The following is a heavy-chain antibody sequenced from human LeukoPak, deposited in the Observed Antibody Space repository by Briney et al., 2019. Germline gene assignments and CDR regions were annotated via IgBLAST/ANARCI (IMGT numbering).Heavy chain of an antibody. J-gene: IGHJ4*02. V-gene: IGHV4-59*01. D-gene: IGHD6-19*01. CDR2: IYYSGST. CDR3: ARGHSSGWEFDY. CDR1: GGSISSYY. Sequence: PSETLSLTCTVSGGSISSYYWSWIRQPPGKGLEWIGYIYYSGSTNYNPSLKSRVTISVDTSKNQFSLKLSSVTAEDTAVYYCARGHSSGWEFDYWGQGTLVTVSS.